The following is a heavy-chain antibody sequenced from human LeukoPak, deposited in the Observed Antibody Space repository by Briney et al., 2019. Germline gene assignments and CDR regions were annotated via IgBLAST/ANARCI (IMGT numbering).Heavy chain of an antibody. Sequence: GGSLRLSCAASGFTFSSYPVSWVRQAPGRGLEWVSAITSSGGTYYIPSVRGRFIVSRDNSRNTLYLQVNGLTAEDTAIYYCAKEDYRDHTTGFDSWGQGTLVTVSS. V-gene: IGHV3-23*01. CDR2: ITSSGGT. D-gene: IGHD4-17*01. J-gene: IGHJ5*01. CDR1: GFTFSSYP. CDR3: AKEDYRDHTTGFDS.